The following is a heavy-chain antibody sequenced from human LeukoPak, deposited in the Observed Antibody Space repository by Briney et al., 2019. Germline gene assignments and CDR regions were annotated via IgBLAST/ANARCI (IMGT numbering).Heavy chain of an antibody. CDR1: GGTFSSYA. Sequence: SVKVSCKASGGTFSSYAISWVRQAPGQGLEWMGGIITIFGTANYAQKFQRSITMTRDTSTSTVYMELSSLTSEHTAVYYCGRDRLTVRGVHPEEPIKWFEPWGQGTLVTVSS. CDR2: IITIFGTA. D-gene: IGHD3-10*01. CDR3: GRDRLTVRGVHPEEPIKWFEP. V-gene: IGHV1-69*05. J-gene: IGHJ5*02.